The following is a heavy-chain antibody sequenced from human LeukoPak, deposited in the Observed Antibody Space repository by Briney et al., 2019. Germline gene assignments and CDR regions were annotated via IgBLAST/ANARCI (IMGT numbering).Heavy chain of an antibody. CDR2: IYYSGST. V-gene: IGHV4-59*01. Sequence: SETLSLTSTVSGGSISSYYWSWIRQPPGKGLEWIGYIYYSGSTNYNPSLKSRVTISVDTSKNQFSLKLSSVTAADTAVYYCARGGMGRYSSSWGNSYYYYGMDVWGQGTTVTASS. D-gene: IGHD6-13*01. CDR3: ARGGMGRYSSSWGNSYYYYGMDV. J-gene: IGHJ6*02. CDR1: GGSISSYY.